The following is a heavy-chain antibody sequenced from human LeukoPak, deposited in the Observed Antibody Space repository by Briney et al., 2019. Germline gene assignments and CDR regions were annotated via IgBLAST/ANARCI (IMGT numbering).Heavy chain of an antibody. CDR1: GYTFTSYG. J-gene: IGHJ4*02. D-gene: IGHD2-21*01. Sequence: ASVKVSCKASGYTFTSYGISWVRQAPGQGLEWMGWTSAYNGNTNYAQKLQGRVTMTTDTSTSTAYMELRSLRSDDTAVYYCARDLLSPGHIGALCFDYWGQGTLVTVSS. CDR3: ARDLLSPGHIGALCFDY. V-gene: IGHV1-18*01. CDR2: TSAYNGNT.